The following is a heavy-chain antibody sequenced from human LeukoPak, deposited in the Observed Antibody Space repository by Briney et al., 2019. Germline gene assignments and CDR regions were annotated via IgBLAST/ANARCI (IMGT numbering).Heavy chain of an antibody. CDR2: MNPNSGNT. CDR1: GYTFTSYD. D-gene: IGHD2-21*02. CDR3: ARGAYCGGDCYPFDY. J-gene: IGHJ4*02. Sequence: ASVKVSCKXSGYTFTSYDINWVRQATGQGLEWMGWMNPNSGNTGYSQKFQGRVTMTRNTSISTAYMELSSLRSEDTAVYYCARGAYCGGDCYPFDYWGQGTLVTVSS. V-gene: IGHV1-8*01.